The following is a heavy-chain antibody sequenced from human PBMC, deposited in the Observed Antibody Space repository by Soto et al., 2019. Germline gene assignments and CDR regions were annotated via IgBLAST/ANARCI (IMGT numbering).Heavy chain of an antibody. CDR2: IYYNGNT. Sequence: QVQLQESGPGLVKPSETLSLTCSGSGGSISNHYWSWIRQPPGKGLEWIGYIYYNGNTNYNPSLKSRVTMSVDTSRNQISLKLTTVTAADTAEYYCTRANWYSEYWGQGTLGTVSS. CDR1: GGSISNHY. V-gene: IGHV4-59*11. D-gene: IGHD7-27*01. J-gene: IGHJ4*02. CDR3: TRANWYSEY.